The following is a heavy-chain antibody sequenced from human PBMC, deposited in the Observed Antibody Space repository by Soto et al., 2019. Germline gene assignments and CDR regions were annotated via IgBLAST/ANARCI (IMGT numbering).Heavy chain of an antibody. CDR2: ISSTSTYT. J-gene: IGHJ4*02. CDR3: ARDLALAGKF. D-gene: IGHD6-19*01. CDR1: GFTFRSYA. Sequence: PGGSLRLSCAASGFTFRSYAMNWVRQTQEKGLEWVSSISSTSTYTHYADSVKGRFTISRDNANNSLFLQMNSLRAEDTAIYYCARDLALAGKFWGQRTLVTVSS. V-gene: IGHV3-21*01.